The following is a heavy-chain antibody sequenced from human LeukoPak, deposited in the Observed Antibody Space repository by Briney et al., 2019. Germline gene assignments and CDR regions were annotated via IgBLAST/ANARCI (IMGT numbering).Heavy chain of an antibody. CDR3: AKYCSGGNCYSGLY. J-gene: IGHJ4*02. D-gene: IGHD2-15*01. Sequence: PGGSLRLSCATSGFTFSSYGMSWVRQAPGKGLEWVSYISSSSTTIYYADSVKGRFTISRDNAKNSLYLQMNSLRAEDTAVYHCAKYCSGGNCYSGLYWGQGTLVTVSS. V-gene: IGHV3-48*01. CDR2: ISSSSTTI. CDR1: GFTFSSYG.